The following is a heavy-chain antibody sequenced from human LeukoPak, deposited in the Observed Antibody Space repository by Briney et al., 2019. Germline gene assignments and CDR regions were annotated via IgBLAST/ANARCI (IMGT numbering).Heavy chain of an antibody. Sequence: GGSLRLSCAASGFTFDDYAMHWVRQAPGKGLEWVSGISWNSGSIGYADSVKGRFTISRDNAKNSLYLQMNSLRAEDTALYYCAKAASGSYQSDSFDIWGQGTMVTVSS. J-gene: IGHJ3*02. CDR2: ISWNSGSI. CDR1: GFTFDDYA. V-gene: IGHV3-9*01. CDR3: AKAASGSYQSDSFDI. D-gene: IGHD1-26*01.